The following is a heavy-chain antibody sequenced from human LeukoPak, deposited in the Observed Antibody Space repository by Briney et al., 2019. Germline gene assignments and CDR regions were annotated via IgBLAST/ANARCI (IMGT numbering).Heavy chain of an antibody. D-gene: IGHD3-22*01. CDR2: IKQDGSEK. Sequence: GGSLRLSCEASGFTFSSYWMTWVRQAPGKGLEWVANIKQDGSEKKYVDSVQGRFTISRDNAKNSVYLEMNSLRAEDAALYYCGMDRVVITDWGQGALVTVSS. J-gene: IGHJ4*02. CDR1: GFTFSSYW. CDR3: GMDRVVITD. V-gene: IGHV3-7*01.